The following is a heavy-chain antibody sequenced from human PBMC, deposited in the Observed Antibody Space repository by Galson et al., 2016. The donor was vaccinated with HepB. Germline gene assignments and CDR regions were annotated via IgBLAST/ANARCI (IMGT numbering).Heavy chain of an antibody. CDR1: GYSLNELS. Sequence: SVKVSCKVSGYSLNELSMHWVRQAPGKGLEWMGRFDPGDGETVYAQKFQGRVTMTADTSTDTAYMELGSLRSEDTAIYYFATIMGGTGGGLDSWGQGALVTVSS. D-gene: IGHD7-27*01. V-gene: IGHV1-24*01. J-gene: IGHJ4*02. CDR2: FDPGDGET. CDR3: ATIMGGTGGGLDS.